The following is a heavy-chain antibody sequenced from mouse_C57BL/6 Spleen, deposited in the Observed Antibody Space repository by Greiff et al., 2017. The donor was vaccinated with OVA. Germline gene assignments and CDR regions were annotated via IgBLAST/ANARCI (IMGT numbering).Heavy chain of an antibody. V-gene: IGHV5-17*01. Sequence: EVKLVESGGGLVKPGGSLKLSCAASGFTFSDYGMHWVRQAPEKGLEWVAYISSGSSTIYYADTVKGRFTISRDNAKNTLFLQMTSLRSEDTAMDYCARPGREGNFDYWGQGTTLTVSS. CDR3: ARPGREGNFDY. D-gene: IGHD3-3*01. J-gene: IGHJ2*01. CDR1: GFTFSDYG. CDR2: ISSGSSTI.